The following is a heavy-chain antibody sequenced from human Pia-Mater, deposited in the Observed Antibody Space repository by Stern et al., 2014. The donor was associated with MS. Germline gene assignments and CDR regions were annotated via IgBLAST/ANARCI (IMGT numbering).Heavy chain of an antibody. CDR3: ARTTTINKGEDY. V-gene: IGHV2-70*01. J-gene: IGHJ4*02. D-gene: IGHD4-11*01. Sequence: QITLKESGPALVKPTQTHTLTCTFSGFSLSTSGMCVSWIRQPPGKALEWLALIDWDDDKYYSTSLKTRLTISKDTSKNQVVLKMTDMDPMDTATYYCARTTTINKGEDYWGQGTLVTVSS. CDR1: GFSLSTSGMC. CDR2: IDWDDDK.